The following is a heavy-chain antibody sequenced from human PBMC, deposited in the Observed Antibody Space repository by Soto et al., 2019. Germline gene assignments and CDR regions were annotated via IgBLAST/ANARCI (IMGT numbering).Heavy chain of an antibody. CDR2: ISWNSGSI. CDR1: GFTFDDYA. V-gene: IGHV3-9*01. Sequence: PGGSLRLSCAASGFTFDDYAMHWVRQAPGKGLEWVSGISWNSGSIGYADSVKGRFTISRDNAKNSLYLQMNSLRAEDTALYYCAKAPDSSGYLYYFDYWGQGTMVTVYS. J-gene: IGHJ4*02. D-gene: IGHD3-22*01. CDR3: AKAPDSSGYLYYFDY.